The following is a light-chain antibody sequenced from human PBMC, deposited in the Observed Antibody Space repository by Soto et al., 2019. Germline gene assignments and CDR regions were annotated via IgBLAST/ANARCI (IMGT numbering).Light chain of an antibody. CDR2: AAS. CDR1: QGISSF. Sequence: IQLTQSPSCLSASVGDRVTITCRASQGISSFLAWYQQKPGKAPNLLIYAASTLQSGVPSRFSGSGSGTDITLTISSLQPEDFATYYCQQLNSYPLTFGPGTKVDIK. V-gene: IGKV1-9*01. J-gene: IGKJ3*01. CDR3: QQLNSYPLT.